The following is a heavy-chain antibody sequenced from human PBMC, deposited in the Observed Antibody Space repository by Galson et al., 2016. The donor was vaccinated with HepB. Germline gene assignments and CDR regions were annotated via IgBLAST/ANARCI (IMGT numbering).Heavy chain of an antibody. V-gene: IGHV3-48*02. Sequence: SLRLSCAVTGLPFSNHSMNWVRQAPGKGLQWVSYITSSSSTRYYGDSVKGRFTISRDNAKASLYLQMDNLTDEDTAIYYCARDGGYCTSANCPFWSMDLWGRGTLVTVSS. CDR1: GLPFSNHS. J-gene: IGHJ2*01. D-gene: IGHD1-26*01. CDR2: ITSSSSTR. CDR3: ARDGGYCTSANCPFWSMDL.